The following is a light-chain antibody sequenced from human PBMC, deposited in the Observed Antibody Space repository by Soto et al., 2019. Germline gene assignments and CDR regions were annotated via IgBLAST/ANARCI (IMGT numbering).Light chain of an antibody. CDR3: SSYAGSNNPPYV. CDR2: EVN. Sequence: QSVLTQPPSASGSPGQSVTISCTGTSSDVGGFNYVSWHQQHPGKAPKLIIYEVNERPSGVPDRFSGSKSGNTASLTVSGLQAEDEADYYGSSYAGSNNPPYVFGTGTKLPVL. CDR1: SSDVGGFNY. J-gene: IGLJ1*01. V-gene: IGLV2-8*01.